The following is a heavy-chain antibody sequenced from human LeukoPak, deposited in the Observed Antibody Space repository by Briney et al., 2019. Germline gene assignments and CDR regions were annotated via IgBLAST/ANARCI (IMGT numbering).Heavy chain of an antibody. CDR1: GFTFSSYA. CDR3: TRETSYGDYSGS. J-gene: IGHJ5*02. CDR2: IKSNTDGGTT. Sequence: GGSLRLSCAASGFTFSSYAMSWVRQAPGKGLEWVGRIKSNTDGGTTEYAAPVNGRFTISRDDSKNTLHLQMNSLKSEDTAVYYCTRETSYGDYSGSWGQGTLITVSS. V-gene: IGHV3-15*01. D-gene: IGHD4-17*01.